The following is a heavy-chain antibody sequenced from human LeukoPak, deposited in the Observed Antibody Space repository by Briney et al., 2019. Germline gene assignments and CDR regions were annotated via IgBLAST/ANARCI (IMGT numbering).Heavy chain of an antibody. CDR2: ISSSGSTI. V-gene: IGHV3-11*01. CDR1: GFTFSDYY. J-gene: IGHJ4*02. D-gene: IGHD2-21*02. Sequence: GGSLRLSRAASGFTFSDYYMSWIRQAPGKGLEWVSYISSSGSTIYYADSVKGRFTISRDNAKNSLYLQMNSLRAEDTAVYYCARYGRETATHFGAFDYWGQGTLVTVSS. CDR3: ARYGRETATHFGAFDY.